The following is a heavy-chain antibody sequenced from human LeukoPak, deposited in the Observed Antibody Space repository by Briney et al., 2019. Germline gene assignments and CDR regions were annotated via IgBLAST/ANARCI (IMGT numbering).Heavy chain of an antibody. CDR2: ITYSGDT. Sequence: SETLSLTCTVSGGSLSDYFWTWMRQPPGKGLEWIGHITYSGDTNYNPSLKSRLSMSMDTSRRHFSLRLSSVSTADTAVYYCARARSEEVPAGILHDSWGQGTLVIVSS. CDR3: ARARSEEVPAGILHDS. D-gene: IGHD2-2*01. V-gene: IGHV4-59*01. J-gene: IGHJ4*02. CDR1: GGSLSDYF.